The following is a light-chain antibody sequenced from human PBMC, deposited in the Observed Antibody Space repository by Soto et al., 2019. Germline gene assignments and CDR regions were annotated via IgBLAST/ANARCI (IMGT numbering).Light chain of an antibody. J-gene: IGKJ5*01. CDR2: EAS. CDR1: RSVRRY. V-gene: IGKV3-11*01. Sequence: EIVLTQSPATLSLSPGESATLSCRATRSVRRYLAWSPQKPGQAPRLLIYEASSRPTDIPARVSGSGSGTDFTLTISSREPEDFALYYCQQRSNWPITFGQGTRLEIK. CDR3: QQRSNWPIT.